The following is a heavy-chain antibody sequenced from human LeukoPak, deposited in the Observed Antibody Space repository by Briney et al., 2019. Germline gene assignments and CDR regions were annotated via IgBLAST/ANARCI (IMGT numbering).Heavy chain of an antibody. Sequence: GASVEVSCKASGYTFTGYYMHWVRQAPGQGLEWMGWINPNSGGTNYAQKFQGRVTMTRDTSISTAYVELSRLRSDDTAVYYCARDGIVAGTSFDYWGQGTLVTVSS. CDR3: ARDGIVAGTSFDY. CDR1: GYTFTGYY. V-gene: IGHV1-2*02. J-gene: IGHJ4*02. CDR2: INPNSGGT. D-gene: IGHD6-19*01.